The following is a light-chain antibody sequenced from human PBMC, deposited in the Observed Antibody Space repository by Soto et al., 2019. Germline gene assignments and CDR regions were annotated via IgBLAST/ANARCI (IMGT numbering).Light chain of an antibody. CDR2: TAS. Sequence: EIVLTQSPGTLSLSPGARATLSCRASQSVSSNYLAWYQQRPGQAPRLLIKTASIRATAIPDRFSGSGSGTDFTLTISRLEAEDFAVYYCQQYGSSTGTFGPGTKVDIK. CDR1: QSVSSNY. V-gene: IGKV3-20*01. J-gene: IGKJ3*01. CDR3: QQYGSSTGT.